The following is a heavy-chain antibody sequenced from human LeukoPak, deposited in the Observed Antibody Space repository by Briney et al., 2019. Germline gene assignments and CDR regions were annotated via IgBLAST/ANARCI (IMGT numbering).Heavy chain of an antibody. CDR1: GFTFSSYS. V-gene: IGHV3-21*01. J-gene: IGHJ4*02. Sequence: NSGGSLRLPCAASGFTFSSYSTNWVRQAPGKGLEWVSSISSSSSYIYYADSVKGRFTISRDNAKNSLYLQMNSLRAEDTAVYYCARDPDPHYDFWSGYSNFDYWGQGTLVTVSS. CDR2: ISSSSSYI. CDR3: ARDPDPHYDFWSGYSNFDY. D-gene: IGHD3-3*01.